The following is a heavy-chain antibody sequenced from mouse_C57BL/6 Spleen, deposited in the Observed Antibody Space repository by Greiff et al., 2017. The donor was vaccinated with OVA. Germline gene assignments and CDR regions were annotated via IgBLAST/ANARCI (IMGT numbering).Heavy chain of an antibody. V-gene: IGHV5-4*01. CDR1: GFTFSSYA. J-gene: IGHJ2*01. Sequence: EVQVVESGGGLVKPGGSLKLSCAASGFTFSSYAMSWVRQTPEKRLEWVATISDGGSYTYYPDNVKGRFTISRDNAKNNLYLQMSHLTSEDTAMDYCAREGNSYYFDYWGQGTTLTVSS. CDR3: AREGNSYYFDY. CDR2: ISDGGSYT.